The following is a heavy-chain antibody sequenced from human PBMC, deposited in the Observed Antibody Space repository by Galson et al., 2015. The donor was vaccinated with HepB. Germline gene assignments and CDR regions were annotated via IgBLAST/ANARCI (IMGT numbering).Heavy chain of an antibody. Sequence: LSLTCAVSGGSVISGGYYWSWIRQHPGKGLEWIGYLYYSVTTSYNPSLKSRVTISVDTSNNQFSLKLSSVTAADTAVYYCVSSGYCSGGTCYDAYWGQGALVTVSS. J-gene: IGHJ4*02. D-gene: IGHD2-15*01. V-gene: IGHV4-31*11. CDR1: GGSVISGGYY. CDR3: VSSGYCSGGTCYDAY. CDR2: LYYSVTT.